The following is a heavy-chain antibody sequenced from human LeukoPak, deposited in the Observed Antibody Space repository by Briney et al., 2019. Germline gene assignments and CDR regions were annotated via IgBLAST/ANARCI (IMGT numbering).Heavy chain of an antibody. Sequence: GGSRRLSWAASGFTFISYDMNGVRQAPGRGRDGFSYITSSGGTTYYTDSVKGRFTISTDNARNSLYLQMNRLRAEDPAIYYCARVGLSSSSLDYWGQGTLVTVSS. CDR3: ARVGLSSSSLDY. D-gene: IGHD6-6*01. CDR2: ITSSGGTT. CDR1: GFTFISYD. J-gene: IGHJ4*02. V-gene: IGHV3-48*03.